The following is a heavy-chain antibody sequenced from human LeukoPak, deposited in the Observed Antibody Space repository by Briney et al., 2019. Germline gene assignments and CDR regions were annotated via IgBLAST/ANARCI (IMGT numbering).Heavy chain of an antibody. CDR3: AKASKGIRFLEWLYFDY. V-gene: IGHV3-30*02. J-gene: IGHJ4*02. CDR2: IRYDGSNK. CDR1: GFTFSSYG. Sequence: GGSLILSCAASGFTFSSYGMHWVRQAPGKGLEWVEFIRYDGSNKYYADSVKGRFTISRDNSKNTLYLQMNSLRAEDTAVYYCAKASKGIRFLEWLYFDYWGQGTLVTVSS. D-gene: IGHD3-3*01.